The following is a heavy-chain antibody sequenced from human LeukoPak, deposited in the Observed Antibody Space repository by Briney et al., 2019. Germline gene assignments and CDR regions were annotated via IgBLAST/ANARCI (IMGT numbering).Heavy chain of an antibody. Sequence: PSETLSLTCTVSGGSISSYYWSWIRQPPGKGLEWIGYIYYSGSTNYNPSLKSRVTISVDTSKNQCSLKLSSVTAADTAVYYCARVYYDSSGLGYYYMDVWGKGTTVTVSS. CDR1: GGSISSYY. J-gene: IGHJ6*03. CDR2: IYYSGST. V-gene: IGHV4-59*01. D-gene: IGHD3-22*01. CDR3: ARVYYDSSGLGYYYMDV.